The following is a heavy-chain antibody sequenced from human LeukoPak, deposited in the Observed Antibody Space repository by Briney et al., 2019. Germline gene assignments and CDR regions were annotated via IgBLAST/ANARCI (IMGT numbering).Heavy chain of an antibody. V-gene: IGHV3-23*01. CDR3: AKDGVDV. CDR2: MSAGGGST. CDR1: GFTFTTSA. Sequence: KSGGSLRLPCAASGFTFTTSAMSWVRQAPGKGLEWVSTMSAGGGSTYYADSVEGRFTISRDNSKNRLYLQMNSLRAEDTAVYYCAKDGVDVWGQGTTVIVSS. J-gene: IGHJ6*02.